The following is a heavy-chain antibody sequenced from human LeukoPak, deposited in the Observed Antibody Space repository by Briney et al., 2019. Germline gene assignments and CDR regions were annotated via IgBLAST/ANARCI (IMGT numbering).Heavy chain of an antibody. D-gene: IGHD1-26*01. J-gene: IGHJ6*02. CDR1: GYTFTSYG. V-gene: IGHV1-18*01. CDR2: ISAYNGNT. CDR3: ARTGSGSYSGYYYYGMDV. Sequence: DSVKVSCKASGYTFTSYGISWVRQAPGQGLEWMGWISAYNGNTNYAQKLQGRVTMTTDTSTSTAYMELRSLRSDDTAVYYCARTGSGSYSGYYYYGMDVWGQGTTVTVSS.